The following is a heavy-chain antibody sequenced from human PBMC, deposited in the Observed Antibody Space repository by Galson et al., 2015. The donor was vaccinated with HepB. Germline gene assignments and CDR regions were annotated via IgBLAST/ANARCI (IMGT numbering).Heavy chain of an antibody. Sequence: SLRLSCAASGFTFSNAWMSWVRQAPGKGLEWVGRIKSKTDGGTTDYAAPVKGRFTISRDDSKNTLYLQMNSLKTEDTAVYYCTIHYDFWSGMDDYWGQGTLVTVSS. CDR3: TIHYDFWSGMDDY. J-gene: IGHJ4*02. V-gene: IGHV3-15*01. D-gene: IGHD3-3*01. CDR2: IKSKTDGGTT. CDR1: GFTFSNAW.